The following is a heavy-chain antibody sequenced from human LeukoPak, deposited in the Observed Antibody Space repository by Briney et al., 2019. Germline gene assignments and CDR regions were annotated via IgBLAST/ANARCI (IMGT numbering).Heavy chain of an antibody. D-gene: IGHD3-10*01. CDR1: GFTFNTYS. CDR2: INSGSTYK. Sequence: PGGSLRLSCAASGFTFNTYSMNWVRQAPGKGVEWVSSINSGSTYKYYADSVKGRFTVSRDNAKNSLYLQMNSLRAEDTAVYYCARAMVRGVIIRPTSYYFDYWGQGTLVTVSS. V-gene: IGHV3-21*01. CDR3: ARAMVRGVIIRPTSYYFDY. J-gene: IGHJ4*02.